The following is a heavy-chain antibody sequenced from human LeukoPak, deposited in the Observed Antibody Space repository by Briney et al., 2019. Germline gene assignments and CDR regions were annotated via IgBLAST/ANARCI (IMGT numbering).Heavy chain of an antibody. J-gene: IGHJ4*02. V-gene: IGHV3-11*01. CDR1: GFTFSDYY. D-gene: IGHD3-22*01. CDR2: ISSSGSTI. CDR3: ARANTYYYDSSGYYNY. Sequence: PGGSLRLSCAASGFTFSDYYMSWIRQAPGKGLEWVSYISSSGSTIYYADSVKGRFTISRDNAKISLYLQMNSLRAEDTAVYYCARANTYYYDSSGYYNYWGQGTLVTVSS.